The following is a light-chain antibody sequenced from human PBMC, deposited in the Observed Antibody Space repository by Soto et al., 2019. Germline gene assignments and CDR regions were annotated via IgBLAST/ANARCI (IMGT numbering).Light chain of an antibody. V-gene: IGKV2-28*01. Sequence: DIVMTQSPLSLPVTPGEPASISCRSSQSLLHSNGYNYLDWYLQKPGQSPQLLIYLGSNRSSGVPETFSGSGSGTDSKLKISSLEAEDGGVYYGMQALQSRYTLGQGTKVEIK. CDR2: LGS. CDR3: MQALQSRYT. J-gene: IGKJ2*01. CDR1: QSLLHSNGYNY.